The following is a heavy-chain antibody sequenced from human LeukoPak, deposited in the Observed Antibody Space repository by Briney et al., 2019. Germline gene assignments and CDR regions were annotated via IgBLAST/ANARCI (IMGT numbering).Heavy chain of an antibody. Sequence: GGSLRLSCAASGFTFSTYGMHWVRQAPGKGLEWVAIIWNDGSNKYYADSVKGRFTISRDNSKNTLYLQMNSLRAEDTAVYYCARVGSAWGLDDWGQGTLVTVSS. J-gene: IGHJ4*02. CDR3: ARVGSAWGLDD. CDR2: IWNDGSNK. CDR1: GFTFSTYG. V-gene: IGHV3-33*01. D-gene: IGHD6-19*01.